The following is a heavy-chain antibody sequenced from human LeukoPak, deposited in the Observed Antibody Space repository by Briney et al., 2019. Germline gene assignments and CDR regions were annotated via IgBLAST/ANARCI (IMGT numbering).Heavy chain of an antibody. CDR3: AREPLDSSGWYEFDY. Sequence: GGSLRLSCAASGFTFSSYAMHWVRQAPGKGLEWVAVISYDGSNKYYAVSVKGRFTISRDNSKNTLYLQMNSLRAEDTAVYYCAREPLDSSGWYEFDYWGQGTLVTVSS. CDR1: GFTFSSYA. D-gene: IGHD6-19*01. CDR2: ISYDGSNK. V-gene: IGHV3-30*04. J-gene: IGHJ4*02.